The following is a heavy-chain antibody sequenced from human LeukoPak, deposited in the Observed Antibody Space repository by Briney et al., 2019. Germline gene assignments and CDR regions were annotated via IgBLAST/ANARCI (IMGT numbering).Heavy chain of an antibody. Sequence: SETLSLTCAVYGGSYSGHSWSWIRQPPGKGLEWIGEINHSGNSYYNPSLKSRVTISLDTSKNQFSLKLSSVTAADTAVYYCARVHYGDYAESFHNWGQGTLVTVSS. CDR2: INHSGNS. D-gene: IGHD4-17*01. J-gene: IGHJ1*01. V-gene: IGHV4-34*01. CDR3: ARVHYGDYAESFHN. CDR1: GGSYSGHS.